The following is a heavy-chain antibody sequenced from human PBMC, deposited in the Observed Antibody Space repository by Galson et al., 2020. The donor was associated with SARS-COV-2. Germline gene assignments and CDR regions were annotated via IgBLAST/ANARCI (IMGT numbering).Heavy chain of an antibody. CDR3: VRRTFDV. CDR1: GFTFSTYA. J-gene: IGHJ3*01. Sequence: GESLKISCSASGFTFSTYAMNWVRQAPGKGLEYVAAISPHGDNTYYADSVKGRFTISRDNFKNTLYLQMSSLRPEDTAVFYCVRRTFDVWGQGTTVTVSS. V-gene: IGHV3-64D*06. CDR2: ISPHGDNT.